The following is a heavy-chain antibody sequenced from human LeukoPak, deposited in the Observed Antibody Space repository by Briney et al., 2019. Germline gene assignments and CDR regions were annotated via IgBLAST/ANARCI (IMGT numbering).Heavy chain of an antibody. CDR3: AKDLLRTYTMGATGFDC. CDR2: ISGSGNSR. V-gene: IGHV3-23*01. CDR1: GFTFNTYA. D-gene: IGHD1-26*01. J-gene: IGHJ4*02. Sequence: GGSLRLSCAASGFTFNTYALSWVRQAPGKGLEGVSVISGSGNSRNYADSVKGRCTISRDNSKNTLYLQMNSLRAEDTAVYYCAKDLLRTYTMGATGFDCWGQGTLVTVSS.